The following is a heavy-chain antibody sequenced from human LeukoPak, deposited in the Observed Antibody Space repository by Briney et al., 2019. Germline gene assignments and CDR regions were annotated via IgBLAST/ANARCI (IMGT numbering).Heavy chain of an antibody. D-gene: IGHD3-9*01. CDR3: ARRGLAPYRAPGLYYDILTGYRTRGVLDP. V-gene: IGHV4-61*02. Sequence: PSETLSLTCTVSGGSISSGSYYWSWIRQPAGKGLEWIGRIYTSGSTNYNPSLKSRVTISVDTSKNQFSLKLSSVTAADTAVYYCARRGLAPYRAPGLYYDILTGYRTRGVLDPWGQGTLVTVSS. CDR2: IYTSGST. J-gene: IGHJ5*02. CDR1: GGSISSGSYY.